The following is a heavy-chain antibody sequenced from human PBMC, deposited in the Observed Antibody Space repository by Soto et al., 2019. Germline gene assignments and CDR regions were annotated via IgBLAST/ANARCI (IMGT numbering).Heavy chain of an antibody. V-gene: IGHV3-23*01. Sequence: EVQLLESGGGVVQPGGSLRLSCAASGFTFSSYAMSWVRQAPGKGLEWVSAISGSGGSTYYADSVKGRFTISGDNSENTLKLQMNNLRAEDTAVYYCARLWFGESHDAFDIWGQGTRVGVSA. CDR2: ISGSGGST. CDR1: GFTFSSYA. D-gene: IGHD3-10*01. CDR3: ARLWFGESHDAFDI. J-gene: IGHJ3*02.